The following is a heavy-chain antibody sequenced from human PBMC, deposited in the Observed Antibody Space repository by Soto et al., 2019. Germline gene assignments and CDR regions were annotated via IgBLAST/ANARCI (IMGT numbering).Heavy chain of an antibody. D-gene: IGHD3-3*01. CDR2: ISAYNGNT. J-gene: IGHJ6*02. Sequence: QVQLVQSGAEVKKPGASVKVSCKASGYTFTSYGISWVRQAPGQGLEWMGWISAYNGNTNYAQKLQGRVTMTTATTTGTADIELRSLRSDDTAVYYCARESKYYYFWSGSTGMDVWGQGPTVTVSS. V-gene: IGHV1-18*01. CDR3: ARESKYYYFWSGSTGMDV. CDR1: GYTFTSYG.